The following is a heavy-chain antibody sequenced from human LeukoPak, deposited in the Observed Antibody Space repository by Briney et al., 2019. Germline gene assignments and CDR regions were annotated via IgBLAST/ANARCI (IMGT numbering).Heavy chain of an antibody. Sequence: GASVKVSCKASGYTFTSYGISWVRQAPGQGLEWMGRIIPIFGTANYAQKFQGRVTITTDESTSTAYMELSSLRSEDTAVYYCASTTVTTYYYYYYMDVWGKGTTVTVSS. D-gene: IGHD4-17*01. V-gene: IGHV1-69*05. J-gene: IGHJ6*03. CDR3: ASTTVTTYYYYYYMDV. CDR2: IIPIFGTA. CDR1: GYTFTSYG.